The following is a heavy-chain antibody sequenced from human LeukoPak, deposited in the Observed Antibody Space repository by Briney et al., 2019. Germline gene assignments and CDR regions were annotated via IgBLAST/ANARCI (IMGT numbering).Heavy chain of an antibody. CDR2: IYHSGST. V-gene: IGHV4-38-2*01. J-gene: IGHJ5*01. D-gene: IGHD6-13*01. CDR3: ARGAAAGIDS. CDR1: GHSITSGYY. Sequence: ASETLSLTCAVSGHSITSGYYWGWIRQPPGKGLEWIGSIYHSGSTHYNPSLKSRVTISVDTSKNQLTLKLSSVSAADTAVYYCARGAAAGIDSWGQGILVTVSS.